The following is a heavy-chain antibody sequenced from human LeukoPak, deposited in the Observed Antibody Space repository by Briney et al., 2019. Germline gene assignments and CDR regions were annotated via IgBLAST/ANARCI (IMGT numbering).Heavy chain of an antibody. Sequence: ASVKVSCKASGYTFTGYYMHWVRQAPGQGLEWMGWINPNSGGTNYAQKFQGRVTMTRDTPISTAYMELSRLRSDDTAVYYCARGHFRDCSSTSCYIWFDPWGQGTLVTVSS. CDR1: GYTFTGYY. J-gene: IGHJ5*02. CDR3: ARGHFRDCSSTSCYIWFDP. D-gene: IGHD2-2*02. CDR2: INPNSGGT. V-gene: IGHV1-2*02.